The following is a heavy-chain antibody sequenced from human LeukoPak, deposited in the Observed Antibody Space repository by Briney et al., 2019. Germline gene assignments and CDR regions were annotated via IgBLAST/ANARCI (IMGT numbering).Heavy chain of an antibody. CDR1: GGSISSGNFY. CDR3: ARQRYCSRVNCTPHFDH. J-gene: IGHJ4*02. V-gene: IGHV4-30-4*01. D-gene: IGHD2-15*01. CDR2: IFYLGST. Sequence: SQTLSLTCTVSGGSISSGNFYWSWIRQPPGKGLEWIGYIFYLGSTYYNPSLKSRITISVDASKNQFSLKLSSLTATDTAVYYCARQRYCSRVNCTPHFDHWGQGTLVIVSS.